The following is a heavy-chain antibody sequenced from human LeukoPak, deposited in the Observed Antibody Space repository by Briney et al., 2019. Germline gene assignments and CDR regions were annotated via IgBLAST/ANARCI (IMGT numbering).Heavy chain of an antibody. CDR3: ASGVQLWFPFDY. CDR2: ISYDGSNK. J-gene: IGHJ4*02. CDR1: GFTFSSYA. D-gene: IGHD5-18*01. V-gene: IGHV3-30-3*01. Sequence: GGSLRLSCAASGFTFSSYAMHWVRQAPGKGLEWVAVISYDGSNKYYADSVKGRFTISRDNSKNTLYLQMNSLRAEDTAVYYCASGVQLWFPFDYWGQGTLVTVSS.